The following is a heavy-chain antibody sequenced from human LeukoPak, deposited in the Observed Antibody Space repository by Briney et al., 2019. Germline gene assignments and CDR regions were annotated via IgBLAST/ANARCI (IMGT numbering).Heavy chain of an antibody. CDR3: ARKGVVVVAGYYYYGMDV. J-gene: IGHJ6*02. CDR2: INPNSGGT. Sequence: ASVKVSCKASGYTFTGYYMHWVRQAPGQGLEWMGWINPNSGGTNYAQKFQGRVTMTRDTSISTAYMELSRLRSDDTAVYYCARKGVVVVAGYYYYGMDVWGQGTTVTVSS. CDR1: GYTFTGYY. D-gene: IGHD2-15*01. V-gene: IGHV1-2*02.